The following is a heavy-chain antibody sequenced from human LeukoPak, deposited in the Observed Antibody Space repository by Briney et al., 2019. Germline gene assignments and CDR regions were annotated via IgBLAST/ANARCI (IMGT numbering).Heavy chain of an antibody. D-gene: IGHD6-13*01. CDR1: GGSISSGSYY. V-gene: IGHV4-61*02. CDR2: IYTSGST. Sequence: SQTLSLTCTVSGGSISSGSYYWSWIRQPAGKGLEWIGRIYTSGSTNYNPSLKSRVTISVDTSKNQFSLELSSVTAADTAVYYCARDRAAAGTAYYYYYMDVWGKGTTVTISS. CDR3: ARDRAAAGTAYYYYYMDV. J-gene: IGHJ6*03.